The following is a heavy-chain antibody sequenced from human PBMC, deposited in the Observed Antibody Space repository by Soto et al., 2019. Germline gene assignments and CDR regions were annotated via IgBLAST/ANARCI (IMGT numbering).Heavy chain of an antibody. CDR2: IYYSGST. V-gene: IGHV4-59*01. CDR3: ARASITFFGVVTPPEWFDS. J-gene: IGHJ5*01. D-gene: IGHD3-3*01. CDR1: GGSISSYY. Sequence: SETLSLTCTVSGGSISSYYWSWIRQPPGKGLEWIGYIYYSGSTNYNPSLKSRVTISVDTSKNQFSLKLSSVTAADTAVYYCARASITFFGVVTPPEWFDSWGQGTLVIVSS.